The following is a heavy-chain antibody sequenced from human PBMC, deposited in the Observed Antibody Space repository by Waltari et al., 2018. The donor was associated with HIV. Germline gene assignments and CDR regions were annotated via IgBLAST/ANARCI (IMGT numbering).Heavy chain of an antibody. Sequence: QLQLQESGPGLVKPSETLSLTCTVSGGSISSTNYYWGWIRQPPGKGLEWIGNIYYRGSTDYNPSLKSRVTISVDTSKNQFPLKLSSVTAADTAVYYCARATQYSSSWTTQRRRGFDPWGQGTLVTVSS. CDR3: ARATQYSSSWTTQRRRGFDP. V-gene: IGHV4-39*07. D-gene: IGHD6-13*01. J-gene: IGHJ5*02. CDR1: GGSISSTNYY. CDR2: IYYRGST.